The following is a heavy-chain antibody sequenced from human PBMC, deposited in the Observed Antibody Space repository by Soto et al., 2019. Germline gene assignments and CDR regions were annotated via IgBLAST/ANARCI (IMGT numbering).Heavy chain of an antibody. J-gene: IGHJ4*02. CDR2: ICTAGDT. CDR1: GFTFSGFD. CDR3: AKGQEIGTHFFDS. Sequence: GGSLRLSCEASGFTFSGFDMHWVRQPTGKGLEWVSSICTAGDTYYAVSMKSRFTISRDNAKNYLSLHMNSLRAGDMAVYFCAKGQEIGTHFFDSWGQGTQVTVSS. V-gene: IGHV3-13*01. D-gene: IGHD6-13*01.